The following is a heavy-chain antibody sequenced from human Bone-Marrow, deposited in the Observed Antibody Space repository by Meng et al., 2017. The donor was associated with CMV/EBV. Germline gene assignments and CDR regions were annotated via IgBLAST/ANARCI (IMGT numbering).Heavy chain of an antibody. J-gene: IGHJ4*02. CDR1: GFTISSNY. Sequence: GESLNIYCAASGFTISSNYMSWVRQPPAKGLEWVSVIYRGGSTYYADSVKGRFTISRDNSKNTLYLQTNSPGAEDTAAYYCARGNYRYYFDYWGQGTLVTVSS. D-gene: IGHD1-7*01. CDR2: IYRGGST. V-gene: IGHV3-53*03. CDR3: ARGNYRYYFDY.